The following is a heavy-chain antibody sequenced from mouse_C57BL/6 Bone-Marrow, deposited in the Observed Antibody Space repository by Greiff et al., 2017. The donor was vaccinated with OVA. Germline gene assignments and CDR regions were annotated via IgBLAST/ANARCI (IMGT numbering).Heavy chain of an antibody. D-gene: IGHD2-3*01. CDR2: IDPENGDT. J-gene: IGHJ3*01. CDR3: THYDGYYWFAY. V-gene: IGHV14-4*01. CDR1: GFNIKDDY. Sequence: VQLKESGAELVRPGASVKLSCTASGFNIKDDYMHWVKQRPEQGLEWIGWIDPENGDTEYASKFQGKATITADTSSNTAYLQLSSLTSEDTAVYYCTHYDGYYWFAYWGQGTLVTVSA.